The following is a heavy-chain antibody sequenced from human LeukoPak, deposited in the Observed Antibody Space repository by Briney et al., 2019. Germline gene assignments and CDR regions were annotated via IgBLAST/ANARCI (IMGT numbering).Heavy chain of an antibody. V-gene: IGHV3-23*01. J-gene: IGHJ3*02. Sequence: PGGSLXLSCAASGFTFFTYTMRWVRQTPGRRLEWGSAVSGSGDNTYYGDYMKGRFTVSRDNSKNTLYLQVNSLSDEDTAIYYCAKINIPDSWSGDPNDAFDIWGQGTMVTVSS. CDR2: VSGSGDNT. CDR3: AKINIPDSWSGDPNDAFDI. D-gene: IGHD3-3*01. CDR1: GFTFFTYT.